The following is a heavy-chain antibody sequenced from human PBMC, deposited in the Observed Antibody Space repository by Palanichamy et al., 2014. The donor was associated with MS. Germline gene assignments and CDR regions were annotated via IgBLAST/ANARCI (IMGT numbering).Heavy chain of an antibody. J-gene: IGHJ4*02. CDR3: ARTLYEAGYCSTGHCYHFDF. CDR1: GDSVSDNNAA. V-gene: IGHV6-1*01. Sequence: LQLSGPGLVKPSQTLSLTCAISGDSVSDNNAAWNWIRQSPSRGLEWLGRTYYRSKWYTDYAGSLRSRMTIKSDTSMNQFSLHLNSVTPEDTAVYYCARTLYEAGYCSTGHCYHFDFWGQGTLVTVSS. CDR2: TYYRSKWYT. D-gene: IGHD2-15*01.